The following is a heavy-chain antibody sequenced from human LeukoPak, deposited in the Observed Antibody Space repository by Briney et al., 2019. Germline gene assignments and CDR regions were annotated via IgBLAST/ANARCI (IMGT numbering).Heavy chain of an antibody. CDR1: GGSISSHY. J-gene: IGHJ4*02. CDR2: IYYSGST. Sequence: SETLSLTCTVSGGSISSHYWSWIRQPPGKGLEWIGYIYYSGSTNYNPSLKSRVTISVDTSKNQFPLKLSSVTAADTAVYYCARALYYYDSSGYYYFDYWGQGTLVTVSS. V-gene: IGHV4-59*11. CDR3: ARALYYYDSSGYYYFDY. D-gene: IGHD3-22*01.